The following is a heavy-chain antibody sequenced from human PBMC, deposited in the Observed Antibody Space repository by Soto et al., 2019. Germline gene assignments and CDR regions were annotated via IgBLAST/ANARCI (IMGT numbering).Heavy chain of an antibody. CDR3: ARGVYSSTWSNLLDRSGLDV. CDR2: IVPLFRTT. D-gene: IGHD6-13*01. J-gene: IGHJ6*02. CDR1: GGTFSSYA. V-gene: IGHV1-69*06. Sequence: QVQLLQSGAEAKKPGSSVKVSCKTSGGTFSSYAISWVRQAPGQGLEWMGGIVPLFRTTNYAQKFQGRVTITADTSTYTVYMEMSGRRSVDKDVYYCARGVYSSTWSNLLDRSGLDVWGQGTTVTVAS.